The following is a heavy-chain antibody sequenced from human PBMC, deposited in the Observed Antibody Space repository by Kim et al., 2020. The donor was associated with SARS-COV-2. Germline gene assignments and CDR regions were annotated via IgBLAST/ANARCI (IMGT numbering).Heavy chain of an antibody. CDR3: AKVPAGGPSGWYFDY. CDR1: GFTFDDYA. D-gene: IGHD6-19*01. CDR2: ISGDGGST. V-gene: IGHV3-43*02. Sequence: GGSLRLSCAASGFTFDDYAMHWVRQAPGKGLEWVSLISGDGGSTYYADSVKGRFTISRDNSKNSLYLQMNSLRTEDTALYYCAKVPAGGPSGWYFDYWGQGTLVTVSS. J-gene: IGHJ4*02.